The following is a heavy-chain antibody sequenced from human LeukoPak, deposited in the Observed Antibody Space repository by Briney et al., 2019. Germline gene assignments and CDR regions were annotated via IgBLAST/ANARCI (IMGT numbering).Heavy chain of an antibody. CDR1: GFTFSSCA. J-gene: IGHJ4*02. Sequence: GGSLRLSCAASGFTFSSCAMSWVRQAPGKGLEWVSAISGSGGSTYYADSVKGRFTISRDNSKNTLYLQMNSLRAEDTAVYYCAKVGYEQWLVGYYFDYWGQGTLVTVSS. V-gene: IGHV3-23*01. CDR3: AKVGYEQWLVGYYFDY. CDR2: ISGSGGST. D-gene: IGHD6-19*01.